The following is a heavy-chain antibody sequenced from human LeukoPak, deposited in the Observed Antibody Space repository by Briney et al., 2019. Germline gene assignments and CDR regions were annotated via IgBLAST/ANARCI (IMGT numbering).Heavy chain of an antibody. CDR2: IYHTGNT. J-gene: IGHJ2*01. D-gene: IGHD2-21*01. V-gene: IGHV4-31*03. CDR1: NGSISSGYY. CDR3: ARGADPDFGKACDQPRYWFFDL. Sequence: TSETLSLTCRVSNGSISSGYYWNWLRQHPGKGLEWIGYIYHTGNTYSSPSLNSRLTILVDKSKNEFSLRLTSLTAADTAVYFCARGADPDFGKACDQPRYWFFDLWGRGTLVTVSS.